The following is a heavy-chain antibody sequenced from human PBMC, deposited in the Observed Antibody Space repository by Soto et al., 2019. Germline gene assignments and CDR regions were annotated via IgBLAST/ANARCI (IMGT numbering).Heavy chain of an antibody. Sequence: VKVSCKASGHTFTNHYVHWVRQAPGQGLEWMGIINPSGGNTNYAQNFQGRVTMTRDTSTNTVYMELSSLRSEDTAVYYCARDYVDSSSRVFFDYWGQGTLVTVSS. CDR2: INPSGGNT. V-gene: IGHV1-46*01. CDR3: ARDYVDSSSRVFFDY. CDR1: GHTFTNHY. J-gene: IGHJ4*02. D-gene: IGHD6-13*01.